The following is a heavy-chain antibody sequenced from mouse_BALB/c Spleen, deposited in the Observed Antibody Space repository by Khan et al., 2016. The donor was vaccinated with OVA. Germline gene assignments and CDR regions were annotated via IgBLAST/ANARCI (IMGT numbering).Heavy chain of an antibody. CDR2: INPYNGIS. CDR3: ARSGYGGFAY. CDR1: DYSFTDYT. D-gene: IGHD1-2*01. V-gene: IGHV1-18*01. Sequence: EVQLHQSGPELVKPGDSMKISCKASDYSFTDYTMNWVKQSHGKNIEWIGLINPYNGISNYNQKFKGKATLTVDKSYRTAYMELLSLTSEDSAVYYCARSGYGGFAYWGQGTLVTVSA. J-gene: IGHJ3*01.